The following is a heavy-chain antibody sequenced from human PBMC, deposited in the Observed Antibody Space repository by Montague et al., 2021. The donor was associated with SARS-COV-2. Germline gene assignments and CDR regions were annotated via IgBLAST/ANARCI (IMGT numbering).Heavy chain of an antibody. CDR2: IYSSGNA. J-gene: IGHJ4*02. D-gene: IGHD6-13*01. CDR3: ARGDHPQSASWYFFDT. V-gene: IGHV4-4*07. CDR1: GGSINYYY. Sequence: SETLSLTCTLSGGSINYYYWHWLRQSAAKGLEWIGRIYSSGNANYSPSLKSRVTMSVDTSQNQFSLKLNSLTAADTAVYYCARGDHPQSASWYFFDTWGQGALVTVSS.